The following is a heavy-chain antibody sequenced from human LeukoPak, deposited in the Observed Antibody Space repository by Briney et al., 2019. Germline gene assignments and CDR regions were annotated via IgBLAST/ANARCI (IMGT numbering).Heavy chain of an antibody. Sequence: GGSLRLSCAASGLTFSKKAMNWVRQAPGEGLEWVSSIGGGGDRTYYADSVKGRFTISRDNSKNRLFLQMKSLRAEDTAVYYCASESEVWFGASRSYFYYGMDVWGQGTTVTVSS. CDR2: IGGGGDRT. D-gene: IGHD3-10*01. CDR1: GLTFSKKA. CDR3: ASESEVWFGASRSYFYYGMDV. V-gene: IGHV3-23*01. J-gene: IGHJ6*01.